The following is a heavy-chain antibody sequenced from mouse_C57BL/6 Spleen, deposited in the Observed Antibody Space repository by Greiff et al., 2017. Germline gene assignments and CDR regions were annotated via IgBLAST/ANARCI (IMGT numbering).Heavy chain of an antibody. V-gene: IGHV1-52*01. Sequence: QVQLKQPGAELVRPGSSVKLSCKASGYTFTSYWMHWVKQRPIQGLEWIGNIDPSDSETHYNQKFKDKATLTVDKSSSTAYMQLSSLTSEDSAVYYCARDDGYYVRFAYWGQGTLVTVSA. CDR1: GYTFTSYW. CDR3: ARDDGYYVRFAY. CDR2: IDPSDSET. J-gene: IGHJ3*01. D-gene: IGHD2-3*01.